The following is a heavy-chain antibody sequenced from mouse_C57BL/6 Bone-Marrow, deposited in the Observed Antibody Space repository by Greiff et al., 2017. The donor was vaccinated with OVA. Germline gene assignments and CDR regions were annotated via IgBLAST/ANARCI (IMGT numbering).Heavy chain of an antibody. D-gene: IGHD1-1*01. V-gene: IGHV1-26*01. J-gene: IGHJ3*01. CDR2: INPNNGGT. CDR1: GYTFTDYY. CDR3: ARNYGSSYDTFAY. Sequence: VQLQQSGPELVKPGASVTISCKASGYTFTDYYMNWVKQSHGKSLEWIGDINPNNGGTSYNQKFKGKATLTVDKSSSTAYMELRSLTSEDSAVYYCARNYGSSYDTFAYWGQGTLVTVSA.